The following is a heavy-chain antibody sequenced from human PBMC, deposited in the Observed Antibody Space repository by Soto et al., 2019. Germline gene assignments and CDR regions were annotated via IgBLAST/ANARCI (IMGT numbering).Heavy chain of an antibody. D-gene: IGHD3-10*01. CDR3: TRDIGGKGAY. CDR2: IDEYGSTI. Sequence: GGSLRLSCAASGFTFSSYWMHWVRQVPGKGLLWVSRIDEYGSTINYADSVRGRFTISRDNARNTLYLEMNSLRAEDTALYYCTRDIGGKGAYWGPGTLVTVSS. CDR1: GFTFSSYW. V-gene: IGHV3-74*01. J-gene: IGHJ4*02.